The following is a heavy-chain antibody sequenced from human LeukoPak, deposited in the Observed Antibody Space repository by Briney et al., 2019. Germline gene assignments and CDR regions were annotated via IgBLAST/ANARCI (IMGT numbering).Heavy chain of an antibody. J-gene: IGHJ4*02. D-gene: IGHD2-2*01. V-gene: IGHV4-4*02. CDR1: GGSISSSNW. Sequence: MASETLSLTCAVSGGSISSSNWWSWVRQPPGKGLGWIGEIYHSGSTNYNPSLKSRVTISVDKSKNQFSLKPSSVTAADTAVYYCARDVRYCSSTSCYSLFNYWGQGTLVTVSS. CDR2: IYHSGST. CDR3: ARDVRYCSSTSCYSLFNY.